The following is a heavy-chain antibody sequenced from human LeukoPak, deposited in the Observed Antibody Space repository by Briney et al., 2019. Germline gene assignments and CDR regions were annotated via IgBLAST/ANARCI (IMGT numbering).Heavy chain of an antibody. CDR1: GYTFIAYY. V-gene: IGHV1-2*02. CDR3: ATDGRATAKYSGSFGDAFDI. J-gene: IGHJ3*02. D-gene: IGHD1-26*01. CDR2: INPNSGGT. Sequence: ASVKVSCKTSGYTFIAYYLHWVRQAPGQGLEWMGWINPNSGGTNYAQKFQGRVTMTEDTSTDTAYMELSSLRSEDTAVYYCATDGRATAKYSGSFGDAFDIWGQGTMVTVSS.